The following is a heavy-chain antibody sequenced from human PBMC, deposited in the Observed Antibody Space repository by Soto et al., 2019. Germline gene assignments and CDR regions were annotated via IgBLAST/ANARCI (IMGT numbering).Heavy chain of an antibody. D-gene: IGHD3-22*01. J-gene: IGHJ6*02. CDR1: GFTFSSYG. V-gene: IGHV3-30*03. CDR2: ISYDGSNK. Sequence: AGGSLRLSCAASGFTFSSYGMHWVRQAPGKGLEWVAVISYDGSNKYYADSVKGRFTISRDNSKNTLYLQMNSLRAEDTAVYYCATEDSGYYFGYYYYGMDVWGQGTTVTVS. CDR3: ATEDSGYYFGYYYYGMDV.